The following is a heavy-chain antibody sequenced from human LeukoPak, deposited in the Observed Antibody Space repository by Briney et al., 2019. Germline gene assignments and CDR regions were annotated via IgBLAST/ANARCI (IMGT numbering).Heavy chain of an antibody. Sequence: ASVKVSCKASGYTFTGYYMHWVRQAPGQGLEWTGWINPNSGGTNYAQKFQGRVTMTRDTSISTAHMELSRLRSDDTAVYYCARSYSSGWYLDYWGQGTLVTVSS. D-gene: IGHD6-19*01. CDR2: INPNSGGT. CDR3: ARSYSSGWYLDY. V-gene: IGHV1-2*02. J-gene: IGHJ4*02. CDR1: GYTFTGYY.